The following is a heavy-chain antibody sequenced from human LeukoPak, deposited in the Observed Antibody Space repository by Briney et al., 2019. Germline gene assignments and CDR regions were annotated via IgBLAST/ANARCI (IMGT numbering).Heavy chain of an antibody. Sequence: ASVNVSCKASGYTFTGYYIHWVRQAPGQGLEWMGCINPNRGDTNYAQKFQGRVSMTRDTSISTDYMELNGLKSDDTAVYYCARALAQRINGYFHHWGQGTLVSVSS. J-gene: IGHJ1*01. CDR1: GYTFTGYY. D-gene: IGHD2-8*01. CDR3: ARALAQRINGYFHH. V-gene: IGHV1-2*02. CDR2: INPNRGDT.